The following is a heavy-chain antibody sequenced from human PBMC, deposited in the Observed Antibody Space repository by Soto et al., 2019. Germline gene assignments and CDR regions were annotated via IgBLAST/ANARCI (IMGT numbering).Heavy chain of an antibody. CDR1: GFTVSSNY. J-gene: IGHJ5*02. Sequence: EVQLVESGGGLVQPGGSLRLSCAASGFTVSSNYMSWVRQAPGKGLEWVSVIYSGGTTYYADSVKGRFTISRDNSKNTLYLQMNSXXAEXTAVYYCARNGDXXDYRGWFDPWGQGTLVTVSS. D-gene: IGHD3-3*01. V-gene: IGHV3-66*01. CDR2: IYSGGTT. CDR3: ARNGDXXDYRGWFDP.